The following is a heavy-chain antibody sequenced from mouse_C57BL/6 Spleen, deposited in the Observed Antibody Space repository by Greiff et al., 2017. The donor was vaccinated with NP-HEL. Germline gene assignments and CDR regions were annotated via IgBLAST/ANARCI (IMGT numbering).Heavy chain of an antibody. J-gene: IGHJ1*03. Sequence: VQLQQSGPELVKPGASVKISCKASGYSFTDYTMNWVKQSNGKSLEWIGVINPNYGTTSYNQKFKGKATLTVDQSSSTAYMKLNSLTSEDSAVYYCARSGNLLRYFDVWGTGTTVTVSS. CDR2: INPNYGTT. CDR1: GYSFTDYT. CDR3: ARSGNLLRYFDV. D-gene: IGHD1-1*01. V-gene: IGHV1-39*01.